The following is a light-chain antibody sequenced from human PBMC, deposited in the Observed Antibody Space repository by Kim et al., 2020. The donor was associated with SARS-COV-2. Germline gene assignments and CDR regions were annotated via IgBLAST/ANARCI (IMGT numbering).Light chain of an antibody. J-gene: IGLJ1*01. CDR2: DVN. CDR3: CSYTSSSSYL. V-gene: IGLV2-14*03. Sequence: QSALTHPASVSGSPGQSITISCTGTSSDVGGYNYVSWYQQLPAKAPKLMIYDVNNRPSGVSTRFSGSKSGNTASLTISGLQAADEADYYCCSYTSSSSYLFGTGTKVTVL. CDR1: SSDVGGYNY.